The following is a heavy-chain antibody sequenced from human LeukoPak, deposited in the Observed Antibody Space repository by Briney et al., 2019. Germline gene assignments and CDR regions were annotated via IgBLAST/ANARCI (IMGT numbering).Heavy chain of an antibody. CDR3: ARVRHGGYYYDSSDWYFDL. V-gene: IGHV3-48*04. J-gene: IGHJ2*01. CDR2: ISSSSSTI. CDR1: GFTFSSYS. D-gene: IGHD3-22*01. Sequence: PGGSLRLSCAASGFTFSSYSMNWVRQAPGKGLEWVSYISSSSSTIYYADSVKGRFTISRDNAKNSLYLQMNSLRAEDTAVYYCARVRHGGYYYDSSDWYFDLWGRGTLVTVSS.